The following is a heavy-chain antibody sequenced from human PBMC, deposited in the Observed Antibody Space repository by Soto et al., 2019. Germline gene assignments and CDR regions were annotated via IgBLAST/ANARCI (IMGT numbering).Heavy chain of an antibody. CDR3: ARDHGYSNYADYYYGMDV. J-gene: IGHJ6*02. CDR1: GGTFSSYA. CDR2: IIPIFGTA. Sequence: SVKVSCKASGGTFSSYAISWVRQAPGQGLEWMGGIIPIFGTANYAQKFQGRVTITADESTSTAYMELSSLRSEDTAVYYCARDHGYSNYADYYYGMDVWGQGTTVTVSS. D-gene: IGHD4-4*01. V-gene: IGHV1-69*13.